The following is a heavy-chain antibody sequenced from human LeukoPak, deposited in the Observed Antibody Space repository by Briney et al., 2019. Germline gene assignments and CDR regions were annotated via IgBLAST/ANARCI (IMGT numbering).Heavy chain of an antibody. CDR2: IYHSGTA. CDR1: GFTFSSYAM. V-gene: IGHV4/OR15-8*01. J-gene: IGHJ4*02. CDR3: ARLRGWGEFAY. Sequence: GSLRLSCVASGFTFSSYAMSWVRQPPGQGLEWIGEIYHSGTANYSPSLKSRVTISVDKSKNQFSLKLSSVTAADTAVYYCARLRGWGEFAYWGQGTLVTVSS. D-gene: IGHD3-10*01.